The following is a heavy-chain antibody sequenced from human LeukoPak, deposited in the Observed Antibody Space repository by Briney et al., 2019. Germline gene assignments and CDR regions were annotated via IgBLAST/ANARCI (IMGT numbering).Heavy chain of an antibody. CDR1: GFTFSSYS. CDR2: ISSSSSTI. V-gene: IGHV3-48*01. CDR3: ARDRRFDY. J-gene: IGHJ4*02. Sequence: PGGSLRLSCAASGFTFSSYSMNWVRQAPGKWPEWVSNISSSSSTIYYADSVKGRFTISRDNAKNSLYLQMNSLRPEDMAVYYCARDRRFDYWGQGTLVTVSS.